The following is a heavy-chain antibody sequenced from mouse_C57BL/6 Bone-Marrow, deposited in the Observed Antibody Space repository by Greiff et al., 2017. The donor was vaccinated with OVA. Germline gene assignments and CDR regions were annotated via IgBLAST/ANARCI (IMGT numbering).Heavy chain of an antibody. V-gene: IGHV3-6*01. CDR2: ISYDGSN. J-gene: IGHJ3*01. CDR3: ARADYYGSSYAWFAY. CDR1: GYSITSGYY. Sequence: EVKLVESGPGLVKPSQSLSLTCSVTGYSITSGYYWNWIRQFPGNKLEWMGYISYDGSNNYNPSLKNRISITRDTSKNQFFLKLNSVTTEDTATYYCARADYYGSSYAWFAYWGQGTLVTVSA. D-gene: IGHD1-1*01.